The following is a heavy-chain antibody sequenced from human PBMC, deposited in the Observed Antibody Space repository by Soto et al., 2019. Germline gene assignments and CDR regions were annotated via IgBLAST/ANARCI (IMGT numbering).Heavy chain of an antibody. Sequence: QVQLVQSGAEVKKPGSSVNVSCKASGGTFSSYAISWVRQAPGQGLEWMGGIIPIFGTANYAQKFQGRVTITADESTSTAYMELSSLRSEDTAVYYCAREGAYCSGGSCYSFDYWGQGTLVTVSS. CDR2: IIPIFGTA. D-gene: IGHD2-15*01. CDR1: GGTFSSYA. CDR3: AREGAYCSGGSCYSFDY. J-gene: IGHJ4*02. V-gene: IGHV1-69*01.